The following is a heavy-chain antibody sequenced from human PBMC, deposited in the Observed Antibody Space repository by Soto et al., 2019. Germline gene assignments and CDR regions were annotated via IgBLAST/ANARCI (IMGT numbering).Heavy chain of an antibody. Sequence: PGESLRLSCAFSGFIFSRYNMNSVRQAPGKVLEWVSSIGTSGSYIYDTDSVTGRFTISRDKTKDSLYLQMNSLRAEDTAIYYCARGSAFIGLAYWGQGTPVTVSS. CDR2: IGTSGSYI. J-gene: IGHJ4*02. CDR3: ARGSAFIGLAY. D-gene: IGHD1-26*01. CDR1: GFIFSRYN. V-gene: IGHV3-21*01.